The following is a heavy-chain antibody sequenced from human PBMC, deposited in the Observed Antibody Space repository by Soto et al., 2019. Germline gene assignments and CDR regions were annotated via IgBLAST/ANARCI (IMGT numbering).Heavy chain of an antibody. CDR3: ARAVAVAADCEY. Sequence: ASVKVSCKASGYTFTGYAMHWVRQAPGQRLEWMGWINAGNGNTKYSQKFQGRVTITRDTSGSAAYMELSSLSSEDTAVYYCARAVAVAADCEYWGQGTLVTVAS. CDR1: GYTFTGYA. V-gene: IGHV1-3*01. D-gene: IGHD6-19*01. CDR2: INAGNGNT. J-gene: IGHJ4*02.